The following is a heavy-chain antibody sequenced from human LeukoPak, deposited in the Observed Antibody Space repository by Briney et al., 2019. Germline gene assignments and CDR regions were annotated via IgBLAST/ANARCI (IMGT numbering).Heavy chain of an antibody. V-gene: IGHV3-7*01. J-gene: IGHJ4*02. CDR2: IKQDGSEK. CDR3: ARDRLPEEQLELRGTFDY. Sequence: GGSLRLPCAASGFTVSSNYMSWVRQAPGKGLEWVANIKQDGSEKYYVDSVKGRFTISRDNAKNSLYLQMNSLRAEDTAVYYCARDRLPEEQLELRGTFDYWGQGTLVTVSS. D-gene: IGHD1-7*01. CDR1: GFTVSSNY.